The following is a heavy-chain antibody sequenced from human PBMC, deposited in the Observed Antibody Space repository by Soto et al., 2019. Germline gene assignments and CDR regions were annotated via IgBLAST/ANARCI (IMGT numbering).Heavy chain of an antibody. CDR1: GFTFSSYV. CDR3: AKGPRAPPPHDYGMDV. J-gene: IGHJ6*02. CDR2: ISGSGGST. Sequence: EVQLLESGGGLVQPGGSLRVSCVASGFTFSSYVMNWVRQAPGKGLYWVSGISGSGGSTYYADSVKGRFTISRDNSKNPLYLQMNSLSVEDTAVYYCAKGPRAPPPHDYGMDVWGQGTTVTVSS. V-gene: IGHV3-23*01.